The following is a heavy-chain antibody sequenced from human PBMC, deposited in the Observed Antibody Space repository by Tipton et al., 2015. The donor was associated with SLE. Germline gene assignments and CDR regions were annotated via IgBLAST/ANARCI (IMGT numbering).Heavy chain of an antibody. CDR1: GGSISSYY. V-gene: IGHV4-59*12. J-gene: IGHJ6*03. CDR3: ARGLTYSSSSYYYYYYMDV. CDR2: IYYSGST. Sequence: TLSLTCTVSGGSISSYYWSWIRQPPGKGLEWIGYIYYSGSTNYKSSLKSRVTISVDTSKNQFSLKLSSVTAADTAVYYCARGLTYSSSSYYYYYYMDVWGKGTTVTVSS. D-gene: IGHD6-6*01.